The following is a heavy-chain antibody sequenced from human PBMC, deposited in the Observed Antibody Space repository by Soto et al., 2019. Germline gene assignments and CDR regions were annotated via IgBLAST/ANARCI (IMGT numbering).Heavy chain of an antibody. J-gene: IGHJ4*02. V-gene: IGHV4-4*02. CDR3: ARESPFYYDSSGYYEY. D-gene: IGHD3-22*01. Sequence: SETLSLTCAVSGGSISSSNWWSWVRQPPGKGLEWIGEIYHSGSTNYNPSLKSRVTISVDKSKNQFSLKLSSVTAADTAVYYCARESPFYYDSSGYYEYWGQGTLVTVSS. CDR2: IYHSGST. CDR1: GGSISSSNW.